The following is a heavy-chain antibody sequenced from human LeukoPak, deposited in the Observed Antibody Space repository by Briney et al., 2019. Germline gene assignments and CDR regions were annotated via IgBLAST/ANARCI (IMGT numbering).Heavy chain of an antibody. CDR1: GGSFSGYY. Sequence: SETLSLTCAVYGGSFSGYYWSWIRQPPGKGLEWIGEINHSGSTNYNPSLKSRVTISVDTSKNQFSLKLSSATAADTAVYYCARRIAAAGRRGTFDYWGQGTLVTVSS. J-gene: IGHJ4*02. CDR3: ARRIAAAGRRGTFDY. D-gene: IGHD6-13*01. V-gene: IGHV4-34*01. CDR2: INHSGST.